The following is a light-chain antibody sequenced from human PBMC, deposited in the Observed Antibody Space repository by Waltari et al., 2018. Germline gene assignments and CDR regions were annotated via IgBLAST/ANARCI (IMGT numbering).Light chain of an antibody. CDR2: KSS. Sequence: DIQLTQSPSTLSASIGDRVTITCRASQHISALLAWYQQKPGKAPKLLIYKSSSSGSGVSSRFTGSVSGTDFTLTISGLQPDDFATYYCHHYDGYSRTFGQGTRVEVK. J-gene: IGKJ1*01. CDR3: HHYDGYSRT. V-gene: IGKV1-5*03. CDR1: QHISAL.